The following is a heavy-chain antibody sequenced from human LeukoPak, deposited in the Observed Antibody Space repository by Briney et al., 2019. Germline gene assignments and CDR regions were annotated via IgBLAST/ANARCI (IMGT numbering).Heavy chain of an antibody. J-gene: IGHJ4*02. CDR3: ARGTGGYSYGYLQTD. V-gene: IGHV4-34*01. D-gene: IGHD5-18*01. Sequence: SEALSLTCAVYGGSFSGYYWSWIRQPPGKGLEWIGEINHSGSTNYNPSLKSRVTISVDTSKNQFSLKLSSVTAADTAVYYCARGTGGYSYGYLQTDWGQGTLVTVSS. CDR1: GGSFSGYY. CDR2: INHSGST.